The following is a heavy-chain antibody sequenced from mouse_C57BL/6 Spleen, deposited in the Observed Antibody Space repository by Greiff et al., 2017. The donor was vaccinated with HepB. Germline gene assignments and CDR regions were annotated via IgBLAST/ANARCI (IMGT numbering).Heavy chain of an antibody. J-gene: IGHJ3*01. Sequence: VQLQQSGPELVKPGASVKIPCKASGYTFTDYNMDWVKQSHGKSLEWIGDINPNNGGTIYNQKFKGKATLTVDKSSSTAYMELRSLTSEDTAVYYCARHYYGSSPGAYWGQGTLVTVSA. CDR2: INPNNGGT. CDR1: GYTFTDYN. D-gene: IGHD1-1*01. CDR3: ARHYYGSSPGAY. V-gene: IGHV1-18*01.